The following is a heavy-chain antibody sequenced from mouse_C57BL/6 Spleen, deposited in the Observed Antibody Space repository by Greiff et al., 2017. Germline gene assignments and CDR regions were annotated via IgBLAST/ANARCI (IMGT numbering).Heavy chain of an antibody. CDR1: GYTFTDYN. Sequence: VQLQQSGPELVKPGASVKMSCKASGYTFTDYNMHWVKQSHGKSLEWIGYINPNNGGTSYNQKFKGKATLSVNKSSSTAYMELRSLTSEDSAVYYCAGRISLYDGTTGAMDYWGQGTTGTVSS. CDR2: INPNNGGT. CDR3: AGRISLYDGTTGAMDY. V-gene: IGHV1-22*01. D-gene: IGHD2-3*01. J-gene: IGHJ4*01.